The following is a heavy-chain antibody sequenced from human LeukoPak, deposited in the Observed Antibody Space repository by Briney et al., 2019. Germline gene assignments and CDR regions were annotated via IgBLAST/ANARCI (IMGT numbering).Heavy chain of an antibody. V-gene: IGHV3-48*02. CDR2: ISSSSRTI. CDR3: ARDRSSSYPGSFDY. CDR1: GFTFSGYK. Sequence: GGSLRLSCAASGFTFSGYKMNWVRQAPGTGLEWVSHISSSSRTIYYADSAKGRFTISRDNAKNSLYLQVNSLRDEDTAVYYCARDRSSSYPGSFDYWGQGILVTVTS. J-gene: IGHJ4*02. D-gene: IGHD3-22*01.